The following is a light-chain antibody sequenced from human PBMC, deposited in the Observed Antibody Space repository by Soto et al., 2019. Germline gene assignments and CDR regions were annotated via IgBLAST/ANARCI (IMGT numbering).Light chain of an antibody. V-gene: IGLV2-14*03. CDR1: SSDVGVYHF. CDR3: FSSTSRSTHV. J-gene: IGLJ1*01. Sequence: QSALTQPDSVSGSPGQSITISCTGTSSDVGVYHFVSWYQQHPGKVPKLMIFDFNRRHSGVSARFSGSKSVNTASLTISGLQSYDECDYYCFSSTSRSTHVFGSGTKLTVL. CDR2: DFN.